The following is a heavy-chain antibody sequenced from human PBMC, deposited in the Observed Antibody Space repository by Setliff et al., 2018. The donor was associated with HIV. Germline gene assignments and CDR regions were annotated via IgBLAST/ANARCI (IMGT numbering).Heavy chain of an antibody. CDR2: INPSGGST. V-gene: IGHV1-46*01. CDR3: GRNRGNGWYYYDS. J-gene: IGHJ4*02. D-gene: IGHD3-22*01. CDR1: GYTFTSYS. Sequence: GASVKVSCKASGYTFTSYSPHWVRQAPGQGLEWMGVINPSGGSTAYAENFQGRVTMTRDTSTSTVYMEMGGLRSDDTAVYYCGRNRGNGWYYYDSWGQGTLVTVSS.